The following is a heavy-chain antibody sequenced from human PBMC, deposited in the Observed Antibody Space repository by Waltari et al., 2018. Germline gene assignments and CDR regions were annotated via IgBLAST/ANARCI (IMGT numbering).Heavy chain of an antibody. V-gene: IGHV3-15*01. J-gene: IGHJ4*02. CDR1: GFPFSNAW. CDR2: IKRKTDGGQT. Sequence: EVQLVESGGGLVKPGGSLRLTCAATGFPFSNAWMSWVRLAPGQGLEWVGRIKRKTDGGQTDYVAPVKGRFTISRDDSKYTLYLQMNSLKTEDTAVYFCSTVYYYDGSGYRNFFYWGQGTLVTVSS. D-gene: IGHD3-22*01. CDR3: STVYYYDGSGYRNFFY.